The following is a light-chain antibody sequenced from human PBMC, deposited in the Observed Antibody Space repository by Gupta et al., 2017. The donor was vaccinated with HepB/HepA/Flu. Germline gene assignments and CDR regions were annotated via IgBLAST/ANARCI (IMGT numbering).Light chain of an antibody. J-gene: IGKJ3*01. Sequence: DIQMTQSPSSLSASVGDRVTITCRASQGISNYLAWYQQKPGKVQKFLIYAASTLQPGVPSRFSGSGSGTDFTLTISSLQPEDVATYYCQKYNGAFTFGPGTKVDIK. CDR1: QGISNY. CDR3: QKYNGAFT. V-gene: IGKV1-27*01. CDR2: AAS.